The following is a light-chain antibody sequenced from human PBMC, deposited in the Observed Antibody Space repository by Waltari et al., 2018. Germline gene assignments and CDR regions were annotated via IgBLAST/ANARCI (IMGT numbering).Light chain of an antibody. CDR3: QHYDRSPLYT. J-gene: IGKJ2*01. Sequence: EIVLTQSPGTLSLSPGDRATLSCRARQSVSSDYLAWYQQKPGQAPRLLIYGAYSRATGIPDRCSGSGSGTDFTLTISRLEPEDSAVYYCQHYDRSPLYTFGQGTKLEIK. CDR1: QSVSSDY. V-gene: IGKV3-20*01. CDR2: GAY.